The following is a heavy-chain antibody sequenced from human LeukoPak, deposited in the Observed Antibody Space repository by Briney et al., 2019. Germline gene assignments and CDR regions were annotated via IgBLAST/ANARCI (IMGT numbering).Heavy chain of an antibody. CDR1: EFSVGSNY. Sequence: GGSLRLSCAASEFSVGSNYMTWVRQAPGKGLEWVSLIYSGGSTYYADSVKGRFTISRDNSKNTLYLQMNSLRVEDTAVYYCARGDGNFVLGLKSNAFDIWGQGTMATVSS. CDR2: IYSGGST. V-gene: IGHV3-66*01. CDR3: ARGDGNFVLGLKSNAFDI. J-gene: IGHJ3*02. D-gene: IGHD4-23*01.